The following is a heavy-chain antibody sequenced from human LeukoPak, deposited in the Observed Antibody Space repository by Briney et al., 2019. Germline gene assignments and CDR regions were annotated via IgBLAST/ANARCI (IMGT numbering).Heavy chain of an antibody. CDR2: IGGGDT. D-gene: IGHD1-26*01. J-gene: IGHJ4*02. CDR3: AKDGQSFNSMWDYLDS. Sequence: PGGSLRLSCAASGFDFSTYAMSWVRQAPGKGLEGVSGIGGGDTHYADSVKGRFTISRDNSKSTVELHMSSLRVEDTAVYYCAKDGQSFNSMWDYLDSWGRGTLVTVSS. CDR1: GFDFSTYA. V-gene: IGHV3-23*01.